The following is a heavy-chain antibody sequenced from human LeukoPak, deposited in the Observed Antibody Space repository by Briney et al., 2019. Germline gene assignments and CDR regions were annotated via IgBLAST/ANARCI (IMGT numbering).Heavy chain of an antibody. D-gene: IGHD3-10*01. CDR3: ATGEDYYGSGSSFDY. CDR2: ISAYNGNT. V-gene: IGHV1-18*01. J-gene: IGHJ4*02. CDR1: GYTFTSYG. Sequence: GASVKVSCKASGYTFTSYGISWGRQAPGQGLEWLGWISAYNGNTNYAQKLQGRVTMTTDTSTSTAYMELRSLRSDDTAVYYCATGEDYYGSGSSFDYWGQGTLVTVSS.